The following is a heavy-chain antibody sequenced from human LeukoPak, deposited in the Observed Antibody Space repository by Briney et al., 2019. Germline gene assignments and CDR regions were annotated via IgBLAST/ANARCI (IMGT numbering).Heavy chain of an antibody. CDR3: ARGRRGYLGDYFDY. J-gene: IGHJ4*02. V-gene: IGHV1-8*02. D-gene: IGHD3-22*01. CDR1: GYTFTGYY. CDR2: MNPNSGNT. Sequence: GASVKVSCKASGYTFTGYYMHWVRQAPGQGLEWMGWMNPNSGNTGYAQKFQGRVTMTRDMSTSTVYMELSSLRSEDTAVYYCARGRRGYLGDYFDYWGQGTLVTVSS.